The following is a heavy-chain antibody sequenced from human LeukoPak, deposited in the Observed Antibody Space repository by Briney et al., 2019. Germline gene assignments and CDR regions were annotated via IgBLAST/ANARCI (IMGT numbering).Heavy chain of an antibody. D-gene: IGHD3-10*01. Sequence: SETLSLTCTVSGGSISSYYWSWIRQPPGKGLEWIGYIYYSGSTNYNPSLKSRVTISVDTSKNQFSLKRSSVTAADTAVYYCARRMVVDSGRNYYYYGMDVWGKGTTVTVSS. CDR2: IYYSGST. V-gene: IGHV4-59*01. CDR3: ARRMVVDSGRNYYYYGMDV. J-gene: IGHJ6*04. CDR1: GGSISSYY.